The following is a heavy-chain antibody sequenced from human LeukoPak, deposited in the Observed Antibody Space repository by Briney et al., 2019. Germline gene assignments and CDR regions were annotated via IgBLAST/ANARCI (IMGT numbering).Heavy chain of an antibody. CDR2: VNPNNGGT. Sequence: ASVTVSCKASGYTFTDYYMNWVRQAPGQGLEWMGWVNPNNGGTDSAQKFRGRVTMTRDTSIRTVYMELSRLRSDDTAVYYCARTSRAVGFGDFDWFDPWGQGTLVTVSS. CDR3: ARTSRAVGFGDFDWFDP. V-gene: IGHV1-2*02. D-gene: IGHD3-10*01. CDR1: GYTFTDYY. J-gene: IGHJ5*02.